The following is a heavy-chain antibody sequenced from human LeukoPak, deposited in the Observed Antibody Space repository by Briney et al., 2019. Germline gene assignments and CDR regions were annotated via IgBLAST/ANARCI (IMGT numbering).Heavy chain of an antibody. CDR2: IKQDGSEK. CDR3: ARDGPQDYYYGMDV. CDR1: GFTFSSYW. Sequence: GGSLRLSCAASGFTFSSYWMSWVRQAPGKGLEWVANIKQDGSEKYYVDSVKGRFTISRDNAKNSLYLQMNSLRAEDTAVYYCARDGPQDYYYGMDVWGQGTTVTVSS. V-gene: IGHV3-7*04. J-gene: IGHJ6*02.